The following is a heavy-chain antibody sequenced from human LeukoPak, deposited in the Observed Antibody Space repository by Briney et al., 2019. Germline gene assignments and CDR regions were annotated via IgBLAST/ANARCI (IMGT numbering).Heavy chain of an antibody. CDR1: GGSISRGDYY. CDR2: IYYSGST. V-gene: IGHV4-30-4*08. J-gene: IGHJ4*02. D-gene: IGHD3-3*01. Sequence: PSQTLSLTCTVSGGSISRGDYYWSWIRQPPGKGLEWIGYIYYSGSTYYNPSLKSRVTISVDTSKNQFSLKLSSVTAADTAVYYCARGTPGRYDFWSGYSVWGQGTLVTVSS. CDR3: ARGTPGRYDFWSGYSV.